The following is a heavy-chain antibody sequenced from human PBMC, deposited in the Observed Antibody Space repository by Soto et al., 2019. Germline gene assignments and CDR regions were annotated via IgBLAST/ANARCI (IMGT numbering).Heavy chain of an antibody. CDR1: GFTFSSYG. CDR2: IWYDGSNK. V-gene: IGHV3-33*01. J-gene: IGHJ2*01. CDR3: ARIPQIAVAGTRFGYFDL. Sequence: GGSLRLSCAASGFTFSSYGMHWVRQAPGKGLEWVAVIWYDGSNKYYADSVKGRFTIPRDNSKNTLYLQMNSLGAEDTAVYYCARIPQIAVAGTRFGYFDLWGRGPLVTVSS. D-gene: IGHD6-19*01.